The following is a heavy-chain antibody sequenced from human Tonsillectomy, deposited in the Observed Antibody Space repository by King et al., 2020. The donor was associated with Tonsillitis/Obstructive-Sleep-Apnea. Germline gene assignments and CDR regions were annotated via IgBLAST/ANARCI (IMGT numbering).Heavy chain of an antibody. D-gene: IGHD5-18*01. CDR3: ATSRGAMVTSLDY. Sequence: QLQESGPGLVKPSETLSLTCTVSGGSISSYYWSWIRPPPGKGLEWIGYIYYSGSTNYNPSLKSRVTISVDTSKNQFSLKLSSVTAADTAVYYCATSRGAMVTSLDYWGQGTLVTVSS. CDR2: IYYSGST. V-gene: IGHV4-59*08. J-gene: IGHJ4*02. CDR1: GGSISSYY.